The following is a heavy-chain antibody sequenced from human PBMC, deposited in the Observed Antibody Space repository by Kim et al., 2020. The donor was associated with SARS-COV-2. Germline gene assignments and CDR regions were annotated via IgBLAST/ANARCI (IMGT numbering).Heavy chain of an antibody. CDR1: GGSISSGGYY. J-gene: IGHJ4*02. D-gene: IGHD3-10*01. V-gene: IGHV4-31*03. Sequence: SETLSLTCTVSGGSISSGGYYWSWIRQHPGKGLEWIGYIYYSGSTYYNPSLKSRVTISVDTSKNQFSLKLSSVTAADTAVYYCARGGYGSGTFDYWGQGTLVTVSS. CDR3: ARGGYGSGTFDY. CDR2: IYYSGST.